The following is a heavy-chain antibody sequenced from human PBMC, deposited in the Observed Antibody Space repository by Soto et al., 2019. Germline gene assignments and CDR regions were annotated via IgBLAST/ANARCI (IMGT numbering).Heavy chain of an antibody. D-gene: IGHD6-13*01. V-gene: IGHV3-72*01. CDR3: SRAGIAAGVYGMDV. J-gene: IGHJ6*02. CDR2: SRNKANSFVT. CDR1: GFTFSDHY. Sequence: GGSLRLSCAVSGFTFSDHYMDWVRQAPGKGLEWVGRSRNKANSFVTEYAASVKGRFTISRDDLKNSLYLQMNSLKTEDTAVYYCSRAGIAAGVYGMDVWGQGTTVTVSS.